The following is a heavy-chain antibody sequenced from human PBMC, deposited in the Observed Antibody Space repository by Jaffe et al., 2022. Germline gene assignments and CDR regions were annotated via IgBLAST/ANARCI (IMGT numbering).Heavy chain of an antibody. CDR3: TRSDTIMTFEH. CDR1: GFTFGDYA. V-gene: IGHV3-49*04. D-gene: IGHD3-16*01. Sequence: EVQLVESGGGLVQPGRSLRLSCTASGFTFGDYAMSWVRQASGKGLEWVGFIRSKVYGGTTEYAASVKGRFTISRDDSKSIAYLQMNSLKTEDTAVYYCTRSDTIMTFEHWGQGTLVTVSS. CDR2: IRSKVYGGTT. J-gene: IGHJ4*02.